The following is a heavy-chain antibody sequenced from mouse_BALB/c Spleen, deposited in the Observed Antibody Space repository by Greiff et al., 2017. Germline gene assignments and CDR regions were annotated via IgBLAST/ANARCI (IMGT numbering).Heavy chain of an antibody. V-gene: IGHV5-6-5*01. D-gene: IGHD2-1*01. CDR1: GFTFSSYA. CDR3: AREGGNYVNY. J-gene: IGHJ4*01. Sequence: EVQLQQSGGGLVKPGGSLKLSCAASGFTFSSYAMSWVRQTPEKRLEWVASISSGGSTYYPDSVKGRFTISRDNARNILYLQMSSLRSEDTAMYYCAREGGNYVNYWGQGTSVTVSS. CDR2: ISSGGST.